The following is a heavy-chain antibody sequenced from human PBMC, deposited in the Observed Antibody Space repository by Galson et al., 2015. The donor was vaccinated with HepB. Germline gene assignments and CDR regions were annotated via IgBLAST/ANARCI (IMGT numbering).Heavy chain of an antibody. CDR3: ARDRGTSAGGVFYWYFDL. CDR2: IIPSLGIA. D-gene: IGHD2-8*02. J-gene: IGHJ2*01. V-gene: IGHV1-69*04. Sequence: SVKVSCKASGDTFNNHGLSWVRQAPGQGLDWMGRIIPSLGIANYARLFQGRVKITADTSTDTAFLEVNSVTSDDTAVYYCARDRGTSAGGVFYWYFDLWGRGTQVIVSS. CDR1: GDTFNNHG.